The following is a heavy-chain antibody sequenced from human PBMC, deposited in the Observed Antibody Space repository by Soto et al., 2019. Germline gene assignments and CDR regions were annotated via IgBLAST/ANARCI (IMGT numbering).Heavy chain of an antibody. J-gene: IGHJ4*02. CDR2: ISSSSSYI. CDR1: GFTFSSYS. D-gene: IGHD4-17*01. Sequence: EVQLVESGGGLVKPGGSLGLSCAASGFTFSSYSMNWVRQAPGKGLEWVSSISSSSSYIYYADSVKGRFTISRDNAKNSLYLQMNSLRAEDTAVYYCARGSYDYGDYKPWDYWGQGTLVTVSS. V-gene: IGHV3-21*01. CDR3: ARGSYDYGDYKPWDY.